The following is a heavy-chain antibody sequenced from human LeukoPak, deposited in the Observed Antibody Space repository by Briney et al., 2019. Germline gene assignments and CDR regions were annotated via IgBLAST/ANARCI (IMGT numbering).Heavy chain of an antibody. D-gene: IGHD1-26*01. Sequence: ASVKVSCKASGYTFTSYDINWVRQATGQGLEWMGWMNPNSGNTGYAQKFQGRVTMTRDMSTSTVYMELSSLRSEDTAVYYCARDEGGGAKYYWGQGTLVTVSS. CDR1: GYTFTSYD. CDR2: MNPNSGNT. CDR3: ARDEGGGAKYY. V-gene: IGHV1-8*02. J-gene: IGHJ4*02.